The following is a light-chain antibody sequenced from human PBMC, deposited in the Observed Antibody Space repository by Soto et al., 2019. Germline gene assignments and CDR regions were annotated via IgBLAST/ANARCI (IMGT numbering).Light chain of an antibody. Sequence: DIVVTQSPLSLPVTPGEPASISCRSSQSLLHSDGYNYLDWYLQKPGQSPQLLIQLGSMRASGIPDRFSGSGSGTDFTLKISRVEAEDVGVYYGMQVLQIPVNFGPGTKVDI. CDR3: MQVLQIPVN. CDR2: LGS. V-gene: IGKV2-28*01. J-gene: IGKJ3*01. CDR1: QSLLHSDGYNY.